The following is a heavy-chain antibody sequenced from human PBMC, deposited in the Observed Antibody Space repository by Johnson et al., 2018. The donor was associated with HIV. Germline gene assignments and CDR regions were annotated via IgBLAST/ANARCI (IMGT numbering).Heavy chain of an antibody. D-gene: IGHD6-6*01. CDR2: ISYDGSNK. CDR1: GFTFSSYA. J-gene: IGHJ3*02. Sequence: VQLVESGGGVVQPGRSLRLSCAASGFTFSSYAMHWVRQAPGKGLEWVAVISYDGSNKYYADSVKGRFTISRDNSKNTLYLQMNSLRAEDTAVYYCARDRSQQLVSSRKGHDAFDIWGQGTMVTVSS. V-gene: IGHV3-30*04. CDR3: ARDRSQQLVSSRKGHDAFDI.